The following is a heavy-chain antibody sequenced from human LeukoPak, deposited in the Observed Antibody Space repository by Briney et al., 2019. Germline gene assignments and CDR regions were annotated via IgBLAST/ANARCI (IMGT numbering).Heavy chain of an antibody. D-gene: IGHD6-13*01. CDR1: GYTFTSYY. J-gene: IGHJ4*02. CDR3: ARDRVIAAAGTTGGYFDY. V-gene: IGHV1-46*01. CDR2: INPSGGST. Sequence: ASVKVSCKASGYTFTSYYMHWVRQAPVQGLEWMGIINPSGGSTSYAQKFQGRVTMTRDTSTSTVYMELRSLRSEDTAVYYCARDRVIAAAGTTGGYFDYWGQGTLVTVSS.